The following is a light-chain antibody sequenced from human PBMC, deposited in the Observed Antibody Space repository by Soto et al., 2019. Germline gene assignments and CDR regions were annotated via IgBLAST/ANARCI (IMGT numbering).Light chain of an antibody. CDR1: QSVNSVY. V-gene: IGKV3-20*01. CDR2: GAS. J-gene: IGKJ1*01. Sequence: EIVLTQSPGTLSLSPGERATLTCRASQSVNSVYLAWYQQKPGQAPRLLIYGASSRATGIPDRFSGSGSGTDFTLTISRLDPEDFAVYFCQQCDSSPRTFGQGTKV. CDR3: QQCDSSPRT.